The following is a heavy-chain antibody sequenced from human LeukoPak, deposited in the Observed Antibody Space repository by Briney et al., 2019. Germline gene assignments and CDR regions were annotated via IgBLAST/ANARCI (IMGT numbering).Heavy chain of an antibody. CDR1: GYTFTGYY. D-gene: IGHD6-13*01. CDR3: ARYSSSWFPFDY. CDR2: INPNSGGT. V-gene: IGHV1-2*02. J-gene: IGHJ4*02. Sequence: GASVKVSCKASGYTFTGYYMHWVRQAPGQGLEWMGWINPNSGGTNYAQKFQGRVTMTRDTSISTAYMELSRLRSDDTAVYYRARYSSSWFPFDYWGQGTLVTVSS.